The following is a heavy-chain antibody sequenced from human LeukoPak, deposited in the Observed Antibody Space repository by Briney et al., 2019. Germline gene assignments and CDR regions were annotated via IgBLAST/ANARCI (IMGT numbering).Heavy chain of an antibody. Sequence: SETLSLTCTVSGGSISSGSYFWGWIRQPPGKGLEWIGSMCYSGSTYYNPSLKSRVAISVDTSENQISLKLNSVTAAGTAVYYCARHGGQQLVLYAFDIWGQGTRVTVSS. D-gene: IGHD6-13*01. CDR2: MCYSGST. V-gene: IGHV4-39*01. CDR3: ARHGGQQLVLYAFDI. CDR1: GGSISSGSYF. J-gene: IGHJ3*02.